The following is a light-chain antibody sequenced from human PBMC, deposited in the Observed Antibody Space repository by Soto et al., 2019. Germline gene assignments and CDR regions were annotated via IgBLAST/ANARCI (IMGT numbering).Light chain of an antibody. CDR3: QQYNNWHPLT. CDR2: DAS. CDR1: QSIGSA. Sequence: EIVLTQSPATLSVSPGDRATLSCRASQSIGSAIAWYHQRSGQAPRLLIFDASTRATGIPARFSGSGSGTEFTLTISSLQSKDFAVYYCQQYNNWHPLTFGGGTKVDIK. V-gene: IGKV3D-15*01. J-gene: IGKJ4*01.